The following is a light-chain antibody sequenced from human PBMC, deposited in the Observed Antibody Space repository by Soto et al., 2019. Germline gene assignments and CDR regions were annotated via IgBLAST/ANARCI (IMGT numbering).Light chain of an antibody. V-gene: IGKV3-15*01. CDR1: QSISSN. Sequence: EIVMTQSPATLSVSPGERATLSRRASQSISSNLAWYQQKPGQAPRLLIFGTSTRATGIPARFSGSGSGTEFTLTISSLQSEDFAVYYCQRYTNWPPTWTFGQGTKVEVK. J-gene: IGKJ1*01. CDR2: GTS. CDR3: QRYTNWPPTWT.